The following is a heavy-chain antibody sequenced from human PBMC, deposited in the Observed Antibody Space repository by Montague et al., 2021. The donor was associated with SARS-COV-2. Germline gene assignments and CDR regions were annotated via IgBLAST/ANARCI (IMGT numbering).Heavy chain of an antibody. J-gene: IGHJ6*02. Sequence: SETLSLTCTVSGGSISGYYWSWIRQSPGKGLEWIGYIYDSGSTKYNPFLESRVTVSVDRSKNQGTLKLSSVTLADTAVYYCARLLRSCSNGVCRSYYYYALDVWGQGTTVTVSS. V-gene: IGHV4-59*01. CDR2: IYDSGST. CDR3: ARLLRSCSNGVCRSYYYYALDV. CDR1: GGSISGYY. D-gene: IGHD2-8*01.